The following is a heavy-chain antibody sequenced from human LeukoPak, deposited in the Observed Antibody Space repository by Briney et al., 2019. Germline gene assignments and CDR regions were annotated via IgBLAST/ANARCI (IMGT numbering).Heavy chain of an antibody. Sequence: SQTLSLTCTVSGGSISSGSYYWTWIRQPAGKGLEWIGYIYYSGSTNYNPSLKSRVTISVDTSKNQFSLKLSSVTAADTAVYYCARVVQDCSSTSSYLFGGYPEGYYYYYMDVWGKGTTVTVSS. D-gene: IGHD2-2*01. CDR2: IYYSGST. J-gene: IGHJ6*03. CDR1: GGSISSGSYY. CDR3: ARVVQDCSSTSSYLFGGYPEGYYYYYMDV. V-gene: IGHV4-61*10.